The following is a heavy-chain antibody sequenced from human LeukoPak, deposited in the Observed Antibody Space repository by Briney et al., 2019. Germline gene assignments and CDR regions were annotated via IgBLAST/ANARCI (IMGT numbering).Heavy chain of an antibody. CDR1: GYSFSDFY. CDR3: ASPDYYGSGSYQFDP. J-gene: IGHJ5*02. V-gene: IGHV1-2*02. CDR2: INPNSGAT. Sequence: ASVKVSCKASGYSFSDFYMHWVRQAPGQGLEWMGWINPNSGATKYAQKFQGRVTTTTDTSISTAYMELSSLTSDDTAVYYCASPDYYGSGSYQFDPWGQGTLVTVSS. D-gene: IGHD3-10*01.